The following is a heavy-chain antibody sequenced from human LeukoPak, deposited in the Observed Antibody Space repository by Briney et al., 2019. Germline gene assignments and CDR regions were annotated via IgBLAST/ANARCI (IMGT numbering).Heavy chain of an antibody. V-gene: IGHV5-51*01. D-gene: IGHD4-23*01. CDR3: ARPNRRFYGGNSESVAFDI. J-gene: IGHJ3*02. Sequence: GESLKISCKGSGYSFTSYWIGGVRQMPGKGLEWMGIIYPGDSDTRYSPSFQGQVTISADKSISTAYLQWSSLKASDTAMYSCARPNRRFYGGNSESVAFDIWGQGTMVTVSS. CDR2: IYPGDSDT. CDR1: GYSFTSYW.